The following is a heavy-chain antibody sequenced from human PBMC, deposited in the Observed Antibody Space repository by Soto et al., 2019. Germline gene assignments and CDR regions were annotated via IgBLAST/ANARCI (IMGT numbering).Heavy chain of an antibody. J-gene: IGHJ6*02. CDR1: GASINNYDYY. CDR3: ARGAYSSGMDV. D-gene: IGHD2-15*01. V-gene: IGHV4-30-4*01. Sequence: QVQLQESGPGLVKPSQTLSLTCNVSGASINNYDYYSTWIRQPPGKALEWIGYLFYSGSTYYHPSLKGRLTMSVGASKSQFSLRLTSVTAADTAVYFCARGAYSSGMDVWGQGTTVIVSS. CDR2: LFYSGST.